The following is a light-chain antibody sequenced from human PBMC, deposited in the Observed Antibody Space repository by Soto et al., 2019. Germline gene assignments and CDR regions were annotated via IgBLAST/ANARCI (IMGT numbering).Light chain of an antibody. CDR3: SAWDDSLNAGV. V-gene: IGLV1-44*01. CDR2: SDN. Sequence: QSVLTQPPSGSGTPGQRGTISCSGSSSNIGSNNVNWYQQLPGTAPKLLIYSDNQRPTAVPDRFSGSKSGTSASLAISGLQSEDEAEYYCSAWDDSLNAGVCGGGTKLTVL. J-gene: IGLJ3*02. CDR1: SSNIGSNN.